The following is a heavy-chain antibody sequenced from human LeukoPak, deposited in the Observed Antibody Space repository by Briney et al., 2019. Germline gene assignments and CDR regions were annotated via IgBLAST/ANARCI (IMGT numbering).Heavy chain of an antibody. V-gene: IGHV1-24*01. D-gene: IGHD5-18*01. CDR1: GYTLTELS. CDR3: ATGKIQLWFDY. J-gene: IGHJ4*02. CDR2: FDPEDGET. Sequence: ASVKVSCXVSGYTLTELSMHWVRQARGKGLEWMAGFDPEDGETIHAQKFQGRVTMTEDTSTDTAYMELSSLRSEDTAVYYCATGKIQLWFDYWGQGTLVTVSS.